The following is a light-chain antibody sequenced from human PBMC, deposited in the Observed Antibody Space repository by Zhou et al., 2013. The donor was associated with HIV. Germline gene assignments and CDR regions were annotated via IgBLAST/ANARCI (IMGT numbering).Light chain of an antibody. J-gene: IGKJ4*01. CDR1: QSVSNNY. CDR2: GAS. V-gene: IGKV3-20*01. CDR3: QQYNKWPLT. Sequence: VLTQSPGTLSLSPGERATLSCRASQSVSNNYLAWYQQKPGQAPRLLIYGASSRATGIPDKFSGSGSGTDFTLTISRLEPEDFAVYYCQQYNKWPLTFGGGTKVEIK.